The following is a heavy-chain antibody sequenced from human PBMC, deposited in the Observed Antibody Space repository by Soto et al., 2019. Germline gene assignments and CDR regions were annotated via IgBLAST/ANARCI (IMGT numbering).Heavy chain of an antibody. D-gene: IGHD3-3*01. Sequence: QVELQESGPGLVKPSQTLSLTCTVSGGSISSGGYYWSWIRQHPGKGLEWIGYIYYSGSTYYNPSLKSRVTISVDTSKNQCSLKLSSVTAADTAVYYCARTFGDYYYGMDVWGQGTTVTVSS. J-gene: IGHJ6*02. CDR1: GGSISSGGYY. V-gene: IGHV4-31*03. CDR3: ARTFGDYYYGMDV. CDR2: IYYSGST.